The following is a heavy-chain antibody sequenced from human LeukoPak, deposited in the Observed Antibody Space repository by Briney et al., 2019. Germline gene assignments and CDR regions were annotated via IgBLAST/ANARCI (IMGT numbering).Heavy chain of an antibody. CDR2: IYSGGST. CDR1: GFTVSSNY. V-gene: IGHV3-53*01. D-gene: IGHD2-15*01. Sequence: GGSLRLSCAASGFTVSSNYMSWVRQAPGKGLEWVSVIYSGGSTYYADSVKGRFTISRDNSKNTLYLQMNSLRAEDTAVYYCASRGSLIDFDYWGQGTLVTVSS. CDR3: ASRGSLIDFDY. J-gene: IGHJ4*02.